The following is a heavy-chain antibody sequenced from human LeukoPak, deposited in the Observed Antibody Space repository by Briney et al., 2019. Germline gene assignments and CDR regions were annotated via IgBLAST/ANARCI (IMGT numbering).Heavy chain of an antibody. V-gene: IGHV4-59*01. CDR2: IYYSGST. CDR3: ARADYYGSGSYYRLYYYYYMDV. J-gene: IGHJ6*03. CDR1: GGSISSYY. D-gene: IGHD3-10*01. Sequence: SETLSLTCTVSGGSISSYYWSWIRQPPGKGLEWIGYIYYSGSTNYNPSLKSRVTISVDTSKNQFSLKLSSVTAADTAVYYCARADYYGSGSYYRLYYYYYMDVWGKGTTVTVSS.